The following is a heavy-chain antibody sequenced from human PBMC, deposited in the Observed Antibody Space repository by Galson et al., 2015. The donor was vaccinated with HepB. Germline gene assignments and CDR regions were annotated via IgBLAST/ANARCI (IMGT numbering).Heavy chain of an antibody. J-gene: IGHJ3*02. CDR3: ARYSPSRCPSTTCYLHAFDS. V-gene: IGHV1-69*02. CDR1: GGTFSSYT. Sequence: SVKISCKASGGTFSSYTISWLRQAPGQGLEWMGRIIPIVDIANYPQKFQDRVTITADKSTSTAYMELSSLRSDDTAVYYCARYSPSRCPSTTCYLHAFDSWGQGTMVTGSS. CDR2: IIPIVDIA. D-gene: IGHD2-2*01.